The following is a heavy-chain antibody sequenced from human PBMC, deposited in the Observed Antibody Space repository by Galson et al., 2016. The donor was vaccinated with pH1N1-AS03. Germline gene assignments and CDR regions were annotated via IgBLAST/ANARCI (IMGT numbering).Heavy chain of an antibody. CDR1: GYTFTGFH. CDR2: INPNNGVT. CDR3: ARDPRGPCSSATCTTTYYFDMDV. V-gene: IGHV1-2*04. Sequence: SVKVSCKASGYTFTGFHVHWVRQAPGQGLEWMGWINPNNGVTNYAQKFEAWVTMTGDTSISTAYLELYGLKSDDTAVYYCARDPRGPCSSATCTTTYYFDMDVWGQGTTVIVSS. D-gene: IGHD1-14*01. J-gene: IGHJ6*02.